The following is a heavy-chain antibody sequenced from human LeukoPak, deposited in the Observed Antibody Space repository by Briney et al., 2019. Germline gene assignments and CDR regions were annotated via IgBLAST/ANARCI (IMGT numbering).Heavy chain of an antibody. V-gene: IGHV4-39*01. D-gene: IGHD3-22*01. J-gene: IGHJ4*02. CDR1: GGSISSSSYY. Sequence: SETVSLTCTVSGGSISSSSYYWGWIRQPPGKGLEWIGNIYYSGSTYYNPSLKSRVTISVDTSKNQFSLKLSSVTAADTAVYYCARRRPEGGYYPRFFDYWGQGTLVTVSS. CDR2: IYYSGST. CDR3: ARRRPEGGYYPRFFDY.